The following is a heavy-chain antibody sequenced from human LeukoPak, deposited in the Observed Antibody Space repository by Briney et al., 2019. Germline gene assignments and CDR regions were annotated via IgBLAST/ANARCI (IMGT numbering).Heavy chain of an antibody. Sequence: GGSLRLSCTASGFTFGDYAMSWFRQAPGKGLEWVGFIRSKAYGGTTEYAASVKGRFTISRDDSKSIAYLQMNSLKTEDTAVYYCTRGRPPSDYDLDDTSYWYFDLWGRGTLVTVSS. J-gene: IGHJ2*01. V-gene: IGHV3-49*03. CDR3: TRGRPPSDYDLDDTSYWYFDL. CDR2: IRSKAYGGTT. D-gene: IGHD5-12*01. CDR1: GFTFGDYA.